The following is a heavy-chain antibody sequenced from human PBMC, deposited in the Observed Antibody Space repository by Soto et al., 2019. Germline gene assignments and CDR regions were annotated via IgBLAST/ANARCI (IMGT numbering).Heavy chain of an antibody. Sequence: PSETLSLTCAVYGGSFSGYYWTWIRQRPGKGLEWIGEINHSGTINFNPSLKSRLTISLDTSKKHFSLKLSSVTDADTAAYYCARADRTLVTSYSLDVWGQGTTVTVSS. D-gene: IGHD2-21*02. CDR2: INHSGTI. CDR3: ARADRTLVTSYSLDV. J-gene: IGHJ6*02. CDR1: GGSFSGYY. V-gene: IGHV4-34*01.